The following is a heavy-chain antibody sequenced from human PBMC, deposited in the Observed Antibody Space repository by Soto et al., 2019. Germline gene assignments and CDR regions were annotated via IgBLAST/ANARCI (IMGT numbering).Heavy chain of an antibody. CDR1: GFTFSSYA. Sequence: QVQLVESGGGVVQPGRSLRLSCAASGFTFSSYAMHWVRQAPGKGLEWVAVISYDGSNKYYADSVKGRFTISRDNSKNTLYLQMNSLRAEDTAVYYCAREMPVGPTPRPGNYGMDVWGQGTTVTVSS. V-gene: IGHV3-30-3*01. D-gene: IGHD1-26*01. J-gene: IGHJ6*02. CDR2: ISYDGSNK. CDR3: AREMPVGPTPRPGNYGMDV.